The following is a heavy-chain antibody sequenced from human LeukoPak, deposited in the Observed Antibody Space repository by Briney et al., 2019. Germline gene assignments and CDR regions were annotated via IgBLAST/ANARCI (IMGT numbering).Heavy chain of an antibody. CDR2: MYYSGTT. CDR1: GVSITSYY. J-gene: IGHJ4*02. CDR3: AGDDNSSWWSY. D-gene: IGHD6-13*01. Sequence: SETLSLTCTVSGVSITSYYWSWIRQPPGKRLEWIGNMYYSGTTNYNPSLKSRVTISADTSKNQLSLKLKSVTAADTAVYYCAGDDNSSWWSYWGLGTLVTVSS. V-gene: IGHV4-59*01.